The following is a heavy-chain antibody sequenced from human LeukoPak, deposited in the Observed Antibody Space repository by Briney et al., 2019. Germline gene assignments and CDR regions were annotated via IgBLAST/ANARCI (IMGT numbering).Heavy chain of an antibody. Sequence: PGGSLRLSCAASAFTFSSYARPWVRQAPGKGLEWVAVLSKDGSKKYYADSVKGRFTISRDNSKNTLYLEMNSLRADDTAVYYCAKDKYYSSGTFFAYWGQGTLVTVSS. CDR3: AKDKYYSSGTFFAY. CDR2: LSKDGSKK. D-gene: IGHD3-10*01. CDR1: AFTFSSYA. V-gene: IGHV3-30*18. J-gene: IGHJ4*02.